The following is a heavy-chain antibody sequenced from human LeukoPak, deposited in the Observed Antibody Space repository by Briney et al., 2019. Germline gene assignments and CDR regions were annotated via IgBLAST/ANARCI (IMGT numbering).Heavy chain of an antibody. V-gene: IGHV1-8*03. CDR3: ARVEFRYGAFGFDI. J-gene: IGHJ3*02. Sequence: ASVKVSRKASGYTFTSYDINWVRQATGQGLEWMGWMNPNSGNTGYAQKLQARVTITRNTSISTAYMELSSLRSEDTAVYYCARVEFRYGAFGFDIWGQVTMVTFSS. D-gene: IGHD3-9*01. CDR1: GYTFTSYD. CDR2: MNPNSGNT.